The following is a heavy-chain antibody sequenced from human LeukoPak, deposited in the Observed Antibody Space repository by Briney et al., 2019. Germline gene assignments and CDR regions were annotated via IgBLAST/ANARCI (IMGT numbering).Heavy chain of an antibody. CDR3: ARGVVAATFYYYMDV. D-gene: IGHD2-15*01. CDR2: SNPGGT. V-gene: IGHV1-2*02. Sequence: ASVKVSCKASGYTFTGYYIQWVRQAPGQGLERMGWSNPGGTNYAQKFQGRVTMTRDSSISTAYMELSSLRSNDTAVYYCARGVVAATFYYYMDVWGKGTTVTVSS. CDR1: GYTFTGYY. J-gene: IGHJ6*03.